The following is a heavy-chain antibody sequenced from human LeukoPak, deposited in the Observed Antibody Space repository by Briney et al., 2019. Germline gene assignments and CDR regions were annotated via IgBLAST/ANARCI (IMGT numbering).Heavy chain of an antibody. D-gene: IGHD3-22*01. V-gene: IGHV3-53*05. Sequence: PGGSLRLSCAASGFTVSSNYMGWVRQAPGKGLEWVSVIYSGGSAYYADSVKGRFTISRDNSKNTLYLQMNSLRAEDTAVYYCARAPQDYYDSSGYPGWGYYYGMDVWGQGTTVTVSS. CDR1: GFTVSSNY. J-gene: IGHJ6*02. CDR3: ARAPQDYYDSSGYPGWGYYYGMDV. CDR2: IYSGGSA.